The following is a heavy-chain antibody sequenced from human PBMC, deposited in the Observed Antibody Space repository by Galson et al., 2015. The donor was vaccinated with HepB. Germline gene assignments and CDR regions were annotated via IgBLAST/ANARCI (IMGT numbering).Heavy chain of an antibody. D-gene: IGHD6-13*01. CDR2: INPNSGGT. J-gene: IGHJ5*02. CDR1: GYTFTGYY. CDR3: ARDGASIMQLEPGIAAAGGWFDP. V-gene: IGHV1-2*06. Sequence: SVKVSCKASGYTFTGYYMHWVRQAPGQGLEWMGRINPNSGGTNYAQKFQGRVTMTRDTSISTAYTELSRLRPDDTAVYYCARDGASIMQLEPGIAAAGGWFDPWGQGTLVTVSS.